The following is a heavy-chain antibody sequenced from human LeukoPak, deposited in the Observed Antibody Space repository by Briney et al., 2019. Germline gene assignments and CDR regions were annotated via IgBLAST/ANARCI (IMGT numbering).Heavy chain of an antibody. CDR1: GGSISSSSYY. J-gene: IGHJ5*02. CDR2: IYYSGST. Sequence: SETLSLTCTVSGGSISSSSYYWGWIRQPPGKGLEWIGSIYYSGSTYYNPSLKSRVTISVDTSKNQFSLKLSSVTAADTAVYYCAVTSVGATTSWFDPWGQGTLVTVSS. D-gene: IGHD1-26*01. CDR3: AVTSVGATTSWFDP. V-gene: IGHV4-39*07.